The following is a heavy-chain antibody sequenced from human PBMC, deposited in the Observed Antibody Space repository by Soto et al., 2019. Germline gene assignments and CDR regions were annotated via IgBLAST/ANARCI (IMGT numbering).Heavy chain of an antibody. Sequence: GASVKVSCKASGYTFTSYGISWVRQAPGQGLEWMGWISAYNGKTNYAQKLQGRVTMTTDTSTSTAYMELRSLRSEDTAVYYCASRLRFLEWSHRGYYGMDVWGQGTTVTVSS. V-gene: IGHV1-18*01. CDR1: GYTFTSYG. CDR3: ASRLRFLEWSHRGYYGMDV. D-gene: IGHD3-3*01. J-gene: IGHJ6*02. CDR2: ISAYNGKT.